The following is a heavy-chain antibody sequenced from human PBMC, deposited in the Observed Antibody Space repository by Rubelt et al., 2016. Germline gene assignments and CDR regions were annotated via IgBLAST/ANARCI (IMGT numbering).Heavy chain of an antibody. CDR3: ASGDSGYGNWFDP. CDR1: G. V-gene: IGHV3-33*01. CDR2: IWYDGSNK. D-gene: IGHD5-12*01. J-gene: IGHJ5*02. Sequence: GMHWVRQAPGKGLEWVAVIWYDGSNKYYADSVKGRFTISRDNSKNTLYLQMNSLRAEDTAVYYCASGDSGYGNWFDPWGQGTLVTVSS.